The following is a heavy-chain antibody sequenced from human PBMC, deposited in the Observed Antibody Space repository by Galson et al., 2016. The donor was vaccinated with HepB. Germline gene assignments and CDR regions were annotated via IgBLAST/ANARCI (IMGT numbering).Heavy chain of an antibody. CDR1: GFTFRCYD. V-gene: IGHV3-23*01. CDR2: INNGAATT. CDR3: ARDDYSGGRGSPDY. J-gene: IGHJ4*02. D-gene: IGHD4/OR15-4a*01. Sequence: SLRLSCAASGFTFRCYDMHWVRPGTGKGLEWVSGINNGAATTGYAASVKGRFTISRDNSKNTLYLQMNSLRTEDTAVYYCARDDYSGGRGSPDYWGQGTLVTVSS.